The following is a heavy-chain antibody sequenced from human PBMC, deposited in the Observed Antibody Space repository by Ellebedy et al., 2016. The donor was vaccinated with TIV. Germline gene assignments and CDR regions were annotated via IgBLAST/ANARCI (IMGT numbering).Heavy chain of an antibody. J-gene: IGHJ2*01. CDR1: GGSIRIRNYY. Sequence: SETLSLTCSVSGGSIRIRNYYWVWIRKPPGKGLEWIGSSYYSGTTYYNPSLQSRVTISVDTSKRQLSLNLSSVTAADTAVYYCARRKGVAGHWNFDVWGRGTLVTVSS. D-gene: IGHD6-19*01. V-gene: IGHV4-39*01. CDR2: SYYSGTT. CDR3: ARRKGVAGHWNFDV.